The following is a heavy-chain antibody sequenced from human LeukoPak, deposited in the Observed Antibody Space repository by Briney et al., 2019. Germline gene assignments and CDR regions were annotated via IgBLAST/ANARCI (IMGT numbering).Heavy chain of an antibody. CDR1: GGSISSYY. V-gene: IGHV4-59*08. Sequence: SETLSLTCTVSGGSISSYYWSWIRQPPGKGLEWIGYIYYSGSTNYNPSLKSRVTISVDTSKNQFSLKLSSVTAADTAVYYCASLSKTRCSSSWYVDYWGQGTLVTVSS. CDR2: IYYSGST. CDR3: ASLSKTRCSSSWYVDY. J-gene: IGHJ4*02. D-gene: IGHD6-13*01.